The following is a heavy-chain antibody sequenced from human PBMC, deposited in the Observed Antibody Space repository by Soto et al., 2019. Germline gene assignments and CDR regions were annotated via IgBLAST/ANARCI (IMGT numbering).Heavy chain of an antibody. CDR2: ISGSGGST. D-gene: IGHD3-10*01. V-gene: IGHV3-23*01. J-gene: IGHJ4*02. Sequence: GGSLRLSCAASGFSFSSYAMIWVRQAPGKGLEWVSAISGSGGSTYYADSVKGRFTISRDNSKNTMYLQMNSLRAEDTAVYYCAKDCPSYGSGICPDYWGQGTLVTVSS. CDR1: GFSFSSYA. CDR3: AKDCPSYGSGICPDY.